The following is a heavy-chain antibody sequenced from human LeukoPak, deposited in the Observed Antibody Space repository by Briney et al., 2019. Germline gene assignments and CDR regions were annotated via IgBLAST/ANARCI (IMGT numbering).Heavy chain of an antibody. CDR2: INPSGGST. J-gene: IGHJ5*02. V-gene: IGHV1-46*03. D-gene: IGHD3-10*01. CDR3: ARGAPRTMVRGAAGAPDP. Sequence: GASVKVSCKASGYTFTGYYMHWVRQAPGQGLEWMGIINPSGGSTSYAQKFQGRVTMTRDTSTSTVYMELSSLRSEDTAVYYCARGAPRTMVRGAAGAPDPWGQGTLVTVSS. CDR1: GYTFTGYY.